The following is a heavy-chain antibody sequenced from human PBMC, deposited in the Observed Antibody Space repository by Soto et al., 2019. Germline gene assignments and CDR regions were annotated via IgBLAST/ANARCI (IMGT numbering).Heavy chain of an antibody. D-gene: IGHD2-21*01. CDR3: AIDLAFLTPNAFDI. CDR1: GYTFTSYY. Sequence: ASVKVSCKASGYTFTSYYMHWVRQAPGQGLEWMGWISAYNGNTNYAQKLQGRVTMTTDTSTSTAYMELRSLRSDDTAVYYCAIDLAFLTPNAFDIWGQGTMVTVSS. CDR2: ISAYNGNT. J-gene: IGHJ3*02. V-gene: IGHV1-18*04.